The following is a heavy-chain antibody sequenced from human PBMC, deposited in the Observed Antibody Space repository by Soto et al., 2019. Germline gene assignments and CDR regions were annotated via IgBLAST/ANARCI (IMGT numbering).Heavy chain of an antibody. CDR3: AKVRYSGYDSSFDY. Sequence: EVQLVESGGGLVQPGRSLRLSCAASGFTFDDYAMPWVRQAPGKGLEWVSGISWNSGSIGYADSVKGRFTISRDNAKNSLYLQMNSLRAEDTALYYCAKVRYSGYDSSFDYWGQGTLVTVSS. V-gene: IGHV3-9*01. CDR2: ISWNSGSI. CDR1: GFTFDDYA. D-gene: IGHD5-12*01. J-gene: IGHJ4*02.